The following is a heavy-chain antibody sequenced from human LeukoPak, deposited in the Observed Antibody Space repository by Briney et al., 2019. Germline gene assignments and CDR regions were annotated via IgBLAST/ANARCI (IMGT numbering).Heavy chain of an antibody. CDR2: IVGAGGIT. Sequence: GGSLRLSCAASGFTFSSHAMNWVRQAPGKGLEWVSAIVGAGGITYYADSVKGRFTISRDNSKNTLYLQMNSLRAEDTAVYYCAKSYGGNSHDAFDIWGQGTLVTVSS. V-gene: IGHV3-23*01. CDR1: GFTFSSHA. D-gene: IGHD4-23*01. CDR3: AKSYGGNSHDAFDI. J-gene: IGHJ3*02.